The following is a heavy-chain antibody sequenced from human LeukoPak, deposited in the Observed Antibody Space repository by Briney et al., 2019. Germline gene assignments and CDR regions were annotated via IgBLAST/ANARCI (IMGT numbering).Heavy chain of an antibody. CDR1: GFTFSSYA. Sequence: GGSLRLSCAASGFTFSSYAMHWVRQAPGKGLEWVAVISYVGSNKYYADSVKGRFTISRDNSKNTLYLQMNSLRAEDTAVYYCARVSVVVRFYYMDVWGKGTTVTVSS. CDR3: ARVSVVVRFYYMDV. V-gene: IGHV3-30-3*01. CDR2: ISYVGSNK. J-gene: IGHJ6*03. D-gene: IGHD2-2*01.